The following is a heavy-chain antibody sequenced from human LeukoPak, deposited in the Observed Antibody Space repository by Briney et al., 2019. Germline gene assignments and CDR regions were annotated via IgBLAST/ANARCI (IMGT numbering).Heavy chain of an antibody. D-gene: IGHD3-3*01. V-gene: IGHV5-51*01. Sequence: PGESLKISCKGSGYSFTSYWIGRVRQMPGKGLEWMGIIYPGDSDTRYSPSFQGQVTISADKSISTAYLQWSSLKASDTAMYYCARLTVLVEWLLPYMDVWGKGTTVTVSS. J-gene: IGHJ6*03. CDR1: GYSFTSYW. CDR2: IYPGDSDT. CDR3: ARLTVLVEWLLPYMDV.